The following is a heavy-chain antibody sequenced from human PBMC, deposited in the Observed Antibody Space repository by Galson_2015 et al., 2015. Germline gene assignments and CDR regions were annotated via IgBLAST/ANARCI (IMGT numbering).Heavy chain of an antibody. D-gene: IGHD1-26*01. V-gene: IGHV3-74*01. J-gene: IGHJ4*02. CDR1: GLTFSSYW. CDR3: ARDQGSGSYYDVFDY. CDR2: INSDGSST. Sequence: SLRLSCAASGLTFSSYWMHWVRQAPGKGLVWVSRINSDGSSTSYADSVKGRFTISRDNAKNTLYLQMNSLRAEDTAVYYCARDQGSGSYYDVFDYWGQGTLVTVSS.